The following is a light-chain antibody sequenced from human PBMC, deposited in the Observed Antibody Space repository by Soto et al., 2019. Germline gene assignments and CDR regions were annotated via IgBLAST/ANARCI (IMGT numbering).Light chain of an antibody. CDR1: QSVNGN. J-gene: IGKJ1*01. Sequence: EIVMTQSPVTLSVSPGERATLSCRASQSVNGNLAWYQQKPGQPPRLLIYAASSRATGIPARFSGGGSGTAFTLTISSLQSEDFAVYYCQQYNDWPPRWTFGQGTKVEVK. V-gene: IGKV3-15*01. CDR2: AAS. CDR3: QQYNDWPPRWT.